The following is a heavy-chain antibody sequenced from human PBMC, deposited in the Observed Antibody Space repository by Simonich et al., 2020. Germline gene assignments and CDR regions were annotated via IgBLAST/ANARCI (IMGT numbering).Heavy chain of an antibody. V-gene: IGHV1-2*02. Sequence: QVQLVQSGAEVKKPGASVKVSCKASGYTFTGYYMHWVRQAPGQGLEWMGVVNPNIGGTNYSQKFQGRVTMTRDTSISTAYMELSRLRSDDTAVYYCARSHIAAAGTGYFQHWGQGTLVTVSS. CDR2: VNPNIGGT. CDR3: ARSHIAAAGTGYFQH. D-gene: IGHD6-13*01. CDR1: GYTFTGYY. J-gene: IGHJ1*01.